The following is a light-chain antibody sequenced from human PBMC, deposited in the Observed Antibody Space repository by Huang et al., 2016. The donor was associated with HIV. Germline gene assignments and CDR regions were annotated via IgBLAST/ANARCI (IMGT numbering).Light chain of an antibody. Sequence: EIVLTQSPGTLSLSPGEGATVSCRANESVRSTYLAWYRQSGRQAPELLIYGASNRTTGIPDRFSGSGSGTDFTLTISRLEPEDFAVYYCQQYGTSPWTFGQGTKVEIK. CDR3: QQYGTSPWT. J-gene: IGKJ1*01. CDR2: GAS. V-gene: IGKV3-20*01. CDR1: ESVRSTY.